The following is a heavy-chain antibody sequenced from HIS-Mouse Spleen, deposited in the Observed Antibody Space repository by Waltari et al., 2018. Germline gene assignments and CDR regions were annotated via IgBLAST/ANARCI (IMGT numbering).Heavy chain of an antibody. Sequence: QLQLQESGPGLVKPSETLSLTCTVSGGSISSSSYYCGGIRQPPGKGLGWIGSIYYSGSTYYNPSLKSRVTISVDTSKNQFSLKLSSVTAADTAVYYCAREIPYSSSWYDWYFDLWGRGTLVTVSS. CDR2: IYYSGST. V-gene: IGHV4-39*07. CDR3: AREIPYSSSWYDWYFDL. J-gene: IGHJ2*01. CDR1: GGSISSSSYY. D-gene: IGHD6-13*01.